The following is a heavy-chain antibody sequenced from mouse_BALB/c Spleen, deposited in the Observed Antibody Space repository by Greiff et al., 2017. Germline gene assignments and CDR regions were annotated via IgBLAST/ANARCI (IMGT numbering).Heavy chain of an antibody. Sequence: EVQLVESGGGLVQPKGSLKLSCAASGFTFNTYAMNWVRQAPGKGLEWVARIRSKSNNYATYYADSVKDRFTISRDDSQSMLYLQMNNLKTEDTAMYYCVRTGKYYFDYWGQGTTLTVSS. J-gene: IGHJ2*01. V-gene: IGHV10-1*02. CDR1: GFTFNTYA. D-gene: IGHD4-1*01. CDR2: IRSKSNNYAT. CDR3: VRTGKYYFDY.